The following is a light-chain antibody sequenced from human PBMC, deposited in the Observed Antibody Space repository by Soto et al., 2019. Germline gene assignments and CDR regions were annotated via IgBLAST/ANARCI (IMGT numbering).Light chain of an antibody. V-gene: IGLV2-14*01. CDR3: SSYTSSSPYV. J-gene: IGLJ1*01. CDR1: SSDVGGYNY. Sequence: QSVLTQRASVSGSPGQSITISCTGASSDVGGYNYVSWYQHHPGKAPKLMIYEVSNRPSGVSHRFSGSKSGNTASLTISGLQAEDEADYYCSSYTSSSPYVFGTGTKVTVL. CDR2: EVS.